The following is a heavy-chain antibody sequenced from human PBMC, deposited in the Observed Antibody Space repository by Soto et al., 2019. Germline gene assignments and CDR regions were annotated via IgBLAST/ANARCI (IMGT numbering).Heavy chain of an antibody. CDR3: ARLNGYCVSTGCHGYYGMDV. D-gene: IGHD2-2*03. J-gene: IGHJ6*02. Sequence: SETLSLTCTVSGGSVSTGSYYWSWIRQPPGKGLEWIGYVYYSGSTNYHPSLLSRVTISADTSMNEFSLRLSSVTAADTAVYYCARLNGYCVSTGCHGYYGMDVWGQGTTVTVSS. CDR2: VYYSGST. V-gene: IGHV4-61*01. CDR1: GGSVSTGSYY.